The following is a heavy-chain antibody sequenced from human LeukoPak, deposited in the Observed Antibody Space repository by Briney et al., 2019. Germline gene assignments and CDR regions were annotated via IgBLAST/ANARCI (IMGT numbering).Heavy chain of an antibody. Sequence: ASVKVSCKASGYTFTSYYMHWVRQAPGQGLEWMGIINPSGGSTSYAQKYQGRVTMTRDTSTSTVYMELSSLRSEDTAVYYCASSTYGDYVIDYWGQGTLVTVSS. V-gene: IGHV1-46*01. D-gene: IGHD4-17*01. J-gene: IGHJ4*02. CDR2: INPSGGST. CDR1: GYTFTSYY. CDR3: ASSTYGDYVIDY.